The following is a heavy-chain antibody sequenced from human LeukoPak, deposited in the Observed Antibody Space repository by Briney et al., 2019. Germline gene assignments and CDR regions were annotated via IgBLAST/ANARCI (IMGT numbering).Heavy chain of an antibody. CDR3: ARGSLRGYSYGYYFDY. J-gene: IGHJ4*02. V-gene: IGHV3-13*01. CDR2: IGTAGDT. CDR1: GFTFSSYD. Sequence: GGSLRLSCAASGFTFSSYDMHWVRQATGKGLEWVSAIGTAGDTYYPGSVKGRFTISRENAKNSLYLQMNSLRAGDTAVYYCARGSLRGYSYGYYFDYWGQGTLVTVSP. D-gene: IGHD5-18*01.